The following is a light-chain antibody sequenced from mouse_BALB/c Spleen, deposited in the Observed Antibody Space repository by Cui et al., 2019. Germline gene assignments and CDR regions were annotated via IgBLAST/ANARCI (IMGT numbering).Light chain of an antibody. CDR2: RVS. CDR3: LQVTHVPT. J-gene: IGKJ2*01. V-gene: IGKV1-122*01. Sequence: DAVMTQTPLSLPVSLGDQASISCRSSQSLENSNGNTYLNWYLQKPGQSPQLLIYRVSNRFSGVLDRFSGSGSGTDFTLKISRVEAEDLGVYFCLQVTHVPTFGGGTKLEIK. CDR1: QSLENSNGNTY.